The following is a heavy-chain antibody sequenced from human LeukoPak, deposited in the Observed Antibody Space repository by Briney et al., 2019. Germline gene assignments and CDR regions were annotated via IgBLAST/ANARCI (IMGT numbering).Heavy chain of an antibody. Sequence: SETLSLPCTVSSDSISGYYWSWIRQPPGKGLEWLGYIYSSGSTNYNPSLNSRVTISVDTSKNQFSLKLSSVTAADTAVYYCARDGWGSGTTNYWGQGTLVTVSS. CDR2: IYSSGST. J-gene: IGHJ4*02. CDR1: SDSISGYY. D-gene: IGHD1/OR15-1a*01. CDR3: ARDGWGSGTTNY. V-gene: IGHV4-59*13.